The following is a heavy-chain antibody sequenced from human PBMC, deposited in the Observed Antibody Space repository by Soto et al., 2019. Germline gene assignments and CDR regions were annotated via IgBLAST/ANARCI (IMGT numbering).Heavy chain of an antibody. Sequence: EVLLLESGGGLVQPGGSLRLSCAASGFTFNTFAMTWVRQAPGKGLEWVSALSGSGSLSYYADSVKGRFTISRDNSKHTLYLHRNNLRVDETAVYFCARDRGGALDSWGQGTLVTVSS. CDR3: ARDRGGALDS. D-gene: IGHD2-15*01. J-gene: IGHJ4*02. V-gene: IGHV3-23*01. CDR2: LSGSGSLS. CDR1: GFTFNTFA.